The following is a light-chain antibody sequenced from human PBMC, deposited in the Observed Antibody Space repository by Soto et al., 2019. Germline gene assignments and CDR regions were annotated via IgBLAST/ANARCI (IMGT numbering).Light chain of an antibody. CDR2: ANN. V-gene: IGLV1-40*01. CDR1: SSNIGAGYD. CDR3: QSYDTSLSVV. J-gene: IGLJ2*01. Sequence: QSALTQPPSVSGAPGQRVTISCTGSSSNIGAGYDVYWYQQLPGTAPKLLIYANNSRPSGVPDRFSGSKSGTSASLAITGLQAEDEADYYCQSYDTSLSVVFGGGTKLTVL.